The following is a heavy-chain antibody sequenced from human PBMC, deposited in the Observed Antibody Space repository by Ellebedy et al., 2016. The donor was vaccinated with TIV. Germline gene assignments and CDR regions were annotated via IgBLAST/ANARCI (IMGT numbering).Heavy chain of an antibody. CDR2: IYYSGST. D-gene: IGHD3-22*01. V-gene: IGHV4-39*01. Sequence: MPSETLSLTCTVSGGSISSSSYYWGWIRQPPGKGLEWIGSIYYSGSTYYNPSLKSRVTISVDTSKNQFSLKLSSVTAADTAVYYCASLAYYDSSGYLRPLIDYWGQGTLVTVSS. CDR1: GGSISSSSYY. J-gene: IGHJ4*02. CDR3: ASLAYYDSSGYLRPLIDY.